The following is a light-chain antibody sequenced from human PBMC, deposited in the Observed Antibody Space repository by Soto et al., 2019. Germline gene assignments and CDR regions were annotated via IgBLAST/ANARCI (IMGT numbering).Light chain of an antibody. CDR1: QSLSNSE. Sequence: EIVVTQSPGNPWLSPGERATLSCSASQSLSNSELAWSQPKPGQAPRLPIYDASNRATGIPDRLSGSGSGTDFTLTISRMEPEDFAVYYCQQYGSPGTFSQGTKVDIK. CDR3: QQYGSPGT. V-gene: IGKV3-20*01. CDR2: DAS. J-gene: IGKJ1*01.